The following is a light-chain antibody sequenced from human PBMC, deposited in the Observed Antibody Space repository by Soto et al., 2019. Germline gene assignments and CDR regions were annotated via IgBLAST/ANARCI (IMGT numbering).Light chain of an antibody. CDR2: GAS. CDR1: QSIRSL. Sequence: EVVMTQSPATLSVSPGERATLSCRAAQSIRSLLAWYQHKPGQAPRLLIYGASTRDTAIPARFTGSGSGTEFTLTISSLQSEDFAVYYCQQYNNWPITFGPGTRLEIK. V-gene: IGKV3-15*01. CDR3: QQYNNWPIT. J-gene: IGKJ5*01.